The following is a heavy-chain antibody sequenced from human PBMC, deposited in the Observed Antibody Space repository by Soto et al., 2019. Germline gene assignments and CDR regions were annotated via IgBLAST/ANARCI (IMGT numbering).Heavy chain of an antibody. J-gene: IGHJ5*02. Sequence: GESLKISCKGSGYSFTSYWISWVRQMPGKGLEWMGRIDPSGSYTNYSPSFQGHVTISADKSISTAYLQWSSLKASDTAMYYCARHGYGGNSGDYNWFDPWGQGTLVTVSS. D-gene: IGHD2-21*02. V-gene: IGHV5-10-1*01. CDR1: GYSFTSYW. CDR3: ARHGYGGNSGDYNWFDP. CDR2: IDPSGSYT.